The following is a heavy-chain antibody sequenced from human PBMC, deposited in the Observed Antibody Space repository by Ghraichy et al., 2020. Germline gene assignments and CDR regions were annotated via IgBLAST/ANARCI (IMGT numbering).Heavy chain of an antibody. D-gene: IGHD2-21*01. CDR2: ISGSGGST. V-gene: IGHV3-23*01. Sequence: GGSLRLSCAASGFTFSSYAMSWVRQAPGKGLEWVSAISGSGGSTYYADSVKGRFTISRDNSKNTLYLQMNSLRAEDTAVYYCAKDLPPYCGGDCYLVDYYDSSGYHNDAFDIWGQGTMVTVSS. J-gene: IGHJ3*02. CDR1: GFTFSSYA. CDR3: AKDLPPYCGGDCYLVDYYDSSGYHNDAFDI.